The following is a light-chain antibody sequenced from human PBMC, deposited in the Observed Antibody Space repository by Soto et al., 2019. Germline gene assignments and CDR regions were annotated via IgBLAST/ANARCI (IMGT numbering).Light chain of an antibody. J-gene: IGKJ3*01. V-gene: IGKV3-20*01. CDR2: TAS. CDR1: QSVSNSY. CDR3: RQYGSTPFS. Sequence: EIVLTQSPGTLSLSPGERATLSCRASQSVSNSYLAWYQQKPGQAPRLLIYTASIRATGIPDRFSGSGSGTDFTLTIGRLEPEDFAVYYCRQYGSTPFSLGPGTKVDIK.